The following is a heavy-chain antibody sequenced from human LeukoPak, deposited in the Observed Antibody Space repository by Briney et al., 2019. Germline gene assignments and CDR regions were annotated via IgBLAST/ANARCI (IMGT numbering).Heavy chain of an antibody. CDR3: ARGYCGSPGCSAGWFDP. J-gene: IGHJ5*02. V-gene: IGHV3-74*01. D-gene: IGHD2-2*01. CDR1: GFILSTYW. Sequence: PGGSLRLSCAASGFILSTYWMHWVRQAPGKGLVWVSRINTDGSTTNYADSVKGRFTISRDNAKNTLYLQMNGLRVEDTAVYYCARGYCGSPGCSAGWFDPWGQGTLISVSS. CDR2: INTDGSTT.